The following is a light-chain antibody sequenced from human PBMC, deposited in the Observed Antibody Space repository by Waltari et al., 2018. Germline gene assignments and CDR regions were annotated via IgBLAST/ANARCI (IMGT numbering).Light chain of an antibody. Sequence: GRASQWVGGALAWTQQKRGQAPRLVIYGASSRASGIPERFSGSGCGTDFSLTISRLEPEDLAVYYCQMYVKLPVTFGQGTKVEIK. CDR3: QMYVKLPVT. J-gene: IGKJ1*01. V-gene: IGKV3-20*01. CDR1: QWVGGA. CDR2: GAS.